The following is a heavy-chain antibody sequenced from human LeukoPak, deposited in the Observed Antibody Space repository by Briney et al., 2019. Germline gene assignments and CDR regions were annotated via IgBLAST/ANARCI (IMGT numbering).Heavy chain of an antibody. CDR3: ARDVSFSARDV. CDR2: LSSSSSYI. Sequence: GGSLRLSCAASGFTFSSYSMNWVRQAPGKGLEWVSSLSSSSSYIYYADSVKGRFTISRDNAENSLYLQMNSLRAEDTAVYYCARDVSFSARDVWGKGTTVTVSS. CDR1: GFTFSSYS. J-gene: IGHJ6*04. V-gene: IGHV3-21*01. D-gene: IGHD3-16*02.